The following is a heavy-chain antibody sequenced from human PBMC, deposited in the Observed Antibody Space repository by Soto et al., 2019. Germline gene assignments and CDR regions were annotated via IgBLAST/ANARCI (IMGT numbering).Heavy chain of an antibody. CDR2: IWYDGSNK. CDR1: GFTFSSYG. J-gene: IGHJ6*02. V-gene: IGHV3-33*01. D-gene: IGHD3-10*01. Sequence: GGSLRLSCAASGFTFSSYGMHWVRQAPGKGLEWVAVIWYDGSNKYYADSVKGRFTISRDNSKNTLYLQMNSLRAEDTAVYYCARGPGGSGSYETNYYYYGMDVWGQGTTVTVSS. CDR3: ARGPGGSGSYETNYYYYGMDV.